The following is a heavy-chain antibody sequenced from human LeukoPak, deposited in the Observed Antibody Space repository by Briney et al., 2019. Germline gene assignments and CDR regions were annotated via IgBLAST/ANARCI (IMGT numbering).Heavy chain of an antibody. CDR1: GFTFDDYA. CDR2: ISWNSGSI. Sequence: QPGRSLRLSCAASGFTFDDYAMHWVRQAPGKGLEWVSGISWNSGSIGYADSVKGRFTISRDNAKNSLYLQMNSLRAEDTAVYYCARVRYEGYHFDYWGQGTLVTASS. V-gene: IGHV3-9*01. J-gene: IGHJ4*02. D-gene: IGHD5-12*01. CDR3: ARVRYEGYHFDY.